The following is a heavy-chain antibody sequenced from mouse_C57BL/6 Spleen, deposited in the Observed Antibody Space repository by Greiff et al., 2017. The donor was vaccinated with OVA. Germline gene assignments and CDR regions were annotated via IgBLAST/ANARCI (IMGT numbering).Heavy chain of an antibody. CDR1: GYAFSSSW. CDR2: IYPGDGDT. Sequence: VQLVESGPELVKPGASVKISCKASGYAFSSSWMNWVKQRPGKGLEWIGRIYPGDGDTNYNGKFKGKATLTADKSSSTAYMQLSSLTSEDSAVYFCARSGDGYYDYWGQGTTLTVSS. CDR3: ARSGDGYYDY. J-gene: IGHJ2*01. V-gene: IGHV1-82*01. D-gene: IGHD2-3*01.